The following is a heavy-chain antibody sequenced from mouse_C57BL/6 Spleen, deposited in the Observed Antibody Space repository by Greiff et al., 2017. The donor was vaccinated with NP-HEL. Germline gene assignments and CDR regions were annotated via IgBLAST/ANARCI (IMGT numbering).Heavy chain of an antibody. Sequence: VQLLQSGAELMKPGASVKLSCKATGYTFTGYWIEWVKQRPGHGLEWIGEILPGSGSTNYNEKFKGKATFTADTSSNPAYMQLSSLTTEDSAIDYCARSPYYYGSHWYFDVWGTGTTVTVSS. CDR3: ARSPYYYGSHWYFDV. CDR2: ILPGSGST. J-gene: IGHJ1*03. V-gene: IGHV1-9*01. D-gene: IGHD1-1*01. CDR1: GYTFTGYW.